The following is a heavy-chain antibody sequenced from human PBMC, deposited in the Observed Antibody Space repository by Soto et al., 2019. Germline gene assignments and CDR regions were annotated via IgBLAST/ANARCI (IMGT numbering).Heavy chain of an antibody. CDR2: INPSGGST. V-gene: IGHV1-46*01. CDR1: GYTFTSYY. CDR3: ARDLTWIQLWLRYYYYGMDV. D-gene: IGHD5-18*01. J-gene: IGHJ6*02. Sequence: ASVKVSCKASGYTFTSYYMHWVRQAPGQGPEWMGIINPSGGSTSYAQKFQGRVTMTRDTSTSTVYMELSSLRSEDTAVYYCARDLTWIQLWLRYYYYGMDVWGQGTTVTVSS.